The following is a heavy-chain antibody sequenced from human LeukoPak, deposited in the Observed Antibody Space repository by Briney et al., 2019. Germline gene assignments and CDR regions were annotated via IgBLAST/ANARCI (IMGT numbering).Heavy chain of an antibody. J-gene: IGHJ4*01. D-gene: IGHD1-26*01. CDR2: ISGTGGTT. CDR1: GFTFSSYS. Sequence: GGSLRLSCAASGFTFSSYSMNWVRQAPGKGLEWVSLISGTGGTTYYADSVKGRLTISRDNSKNTLYLQMNSLRVEDTAVYYCAKDAHSGSYFDYWGQGILVTVSS. V-gene: IGHV3-23*01. CDR3: AKDAHSGSYFDY.